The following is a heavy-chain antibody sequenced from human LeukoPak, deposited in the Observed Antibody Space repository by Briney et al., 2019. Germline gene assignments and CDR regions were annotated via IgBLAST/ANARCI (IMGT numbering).Heavy chain of an antibody. CDR1: GGSISSSNW. CDR2: IYHSGST. CDR3: ARDPLDRNSHYYYYGMDV. D-gene: IGHD2/OR15-2a*01. V-gene: IGHV4-4*02. J-gene: IGHJ6*02. Sequence: SETLSLTCAVSGGSISSSNWWSWVRQPPGKGLEWIGEIYHSGSTNYNPSLKSRVTISVDKSKNQFSLKLSSVTAADTAVYYCARDPLDRNSHYYYYGMDVWGQGTTVTVSS.